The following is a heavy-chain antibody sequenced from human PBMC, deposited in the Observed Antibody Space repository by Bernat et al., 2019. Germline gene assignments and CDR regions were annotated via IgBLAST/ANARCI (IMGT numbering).Heavy chain of an antibody. Sequence: EVQLVESGGGLVKPGGSLRLSCAASGFTFSNAWMSWVRQAPGKGLEWVGRIKSKTDGGTTDYAAPVKGRFTISRDDSKNTLYLQMNSLKTEDTAVYYCTTDDYGVHSPLDYWGQGTLVTVSS. D-gene: IGHD4-17*01. J-gene: IGHJ4*02. CDR1: GFTFSNAW. CDR2: IKSKTDGGTT. V-gene: IGHV3-15*01. CDR3: TTDDYGVHSPLDY.